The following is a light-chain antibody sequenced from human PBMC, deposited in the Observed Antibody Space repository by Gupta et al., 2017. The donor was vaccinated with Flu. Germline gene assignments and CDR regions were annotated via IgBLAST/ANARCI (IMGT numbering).Light chain of an antibody. CDR2: ATS. CDR3: QQSDSNPRT. Sequence: DIQMTQSPSPLSASVGDRVTITCRASQSISSSLNWYQQRPGKAPKLLIYATSILQSGVPSRFSGSGSGTDFTLTISRLQPEDFAVYFCQQSDSNPRTFGQGTKVEI. J-gene: IGKJ1*01. CDR1: QSISSS. V-gene: IGKV1-39*01.